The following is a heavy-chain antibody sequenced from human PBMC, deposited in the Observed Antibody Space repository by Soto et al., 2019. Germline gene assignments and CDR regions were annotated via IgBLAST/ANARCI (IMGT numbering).Heavy chain of an antibody. D-gene: IGHD3-9*01. CDR2: IFYSGST. Sequence: QLHLQESGPGLVKPSETLSLTCTVSGGSISSSSHYWGWIRQPPGKGLEWIGSIFYSGSTSYNPSLRSRVTISVDTSKNPFSLQLSSVAAADTAVYYCARRESYDILTGYYHFDYWGQGTLVTVSS. CDR1: GGSISSSSHY. CDR3: ARRESYDILTGYYHFDY. J-gene: IGHJ4*02. V-gene: IGHV4-39*01.